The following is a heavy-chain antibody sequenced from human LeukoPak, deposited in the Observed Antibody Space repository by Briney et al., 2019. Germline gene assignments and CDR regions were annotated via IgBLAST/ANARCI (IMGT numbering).Heavy chain of an antibody. V-gene: IGHV1-2*02. D-gene: IGHD2-2*01. J-gene: IGHJ5*02. Sequence: GASVKVSCKASGYTFTSYAMNWVRQAPGQGLEWMGWINPNSGGTNYAQKFQGRVTMTRDTSISTAYMELSRLRSDDTAVYYCARDVRHRYCSSSSCYWGWLDPWGQGTLVTVSS. CDR2: INPNSGGT. CDR1: GYTFTSYA. CDR3: ARDVRHRYCSSSSCYWGWLDP.